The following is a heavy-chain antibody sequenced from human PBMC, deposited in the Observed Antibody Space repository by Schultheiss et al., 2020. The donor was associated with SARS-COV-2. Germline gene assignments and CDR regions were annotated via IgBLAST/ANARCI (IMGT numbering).Heavy chain of an antibody. J-gene: IGHJ4*02. V-gene: IGHV5-51*01. CDR2: IYPGDSDT. Sequence: GESLKISCKGSGYSFTSYWIGWVRQMPGKGLEWLGIIYPGDSDTRYSPTFQGQVTISADKSISTAYLQWSSLKASDTAIYYCARIMTTDTLRDYWGQGTLVTVAS. D-gene: IGHD4-17*01. CDR1: GYSFTSYW. CDR3: ARIMTTDTLRDY.